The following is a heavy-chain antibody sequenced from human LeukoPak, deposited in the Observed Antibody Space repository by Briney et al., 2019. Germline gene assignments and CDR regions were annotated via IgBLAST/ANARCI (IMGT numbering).Heavy chain of an antibody. J-gene: IGHJ4*02. CDR2: ISGSGGST. CDR1: GFTFSSYA. V-gene: IGHV3-23*01. D-gene: IGHD6-6*01. CDR3: AKEPGEYSSSRYFDY. Sequence: GGSLRLSCAASGFTFSSYAMSWVRRAPGKGLGWVSAISGSGGSTYYADSVKGRFTISRDNSKNTLYLQMNSLRAEDTAVYYCAKEPGEYSSSRYFDYWGQGTLVTVSS.